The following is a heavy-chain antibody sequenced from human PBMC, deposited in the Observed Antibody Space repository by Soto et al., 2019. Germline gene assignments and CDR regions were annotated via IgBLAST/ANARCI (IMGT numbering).Heavy chain of an antibody. J-gene: IGHJ4*02. CDR2: IIPIFGTA. CDR3: AADTTVVTYYFDY. CDR1: GGTFSSYA. Sequence: SVKVSCKXSGGTFSSYAISWVRQAPGQGLEWMGGIIPIFGTANYAQKFQGRVTITADKSTSTAYMELSSLRSQDTPVYYCAADTTVVTYYFDYWGQGTLVTVSS. V-gene: IGHV1-69*06. D-gene: IGHD4-17*01.